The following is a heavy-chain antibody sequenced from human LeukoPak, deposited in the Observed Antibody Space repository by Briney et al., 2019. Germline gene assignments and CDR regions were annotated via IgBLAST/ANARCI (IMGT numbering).Heavy chain of an antibody. Sequence: GESLKISCKASGYSFTSYWIGWVRQMPGKGLEWMGIINPGDSETRYSPSFQGQVTISADKSISTAYLQWSSLKASDTAMYYCARHGGGGDRWRIFDYWGQGTLVTVSS. CDR1: GYSFTSYW. CDR3: ARHGGGGDRWRIFDY. J-gene: IGHJ4*02. D-gene: IGHD2-15*01. CDR2: INPGDSET. V-gene: IGHV5-51*01.